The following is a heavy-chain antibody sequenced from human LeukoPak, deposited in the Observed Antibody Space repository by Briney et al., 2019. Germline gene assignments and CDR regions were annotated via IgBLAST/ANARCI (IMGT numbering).Heavy chain of an antibody. V-gene: IGHV3-33*01. CDR3: ARDWSYGAFDY. J-gene: IGHJ4*02. CDR1: GFTFSSHG. CDR2: IWYDGSKK. Sequence: GGSLSLSCEASGFTFSSHGMNWVRQAPGKVLEWVTGIWYDGSKKLYTDSVKGRFTISRDNSKNTLYLQTNSLRAEDTAVYYCARDWSYGAFDYWGQGTLVTVSS. D-gene: IGHD5-18*01.